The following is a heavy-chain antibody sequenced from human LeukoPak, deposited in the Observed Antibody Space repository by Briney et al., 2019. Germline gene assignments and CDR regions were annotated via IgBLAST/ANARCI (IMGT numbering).Heavy chain of an antibody. J-gene: IGHJ4*02. CDR3: ARDPGGTGPYYFDC. D-gene: IGHD1-1*01. CDR1: GYTFTNYG. CDR2: IHTYNGHT. Sequence: GASVKVSCKASGYTFTNYGVSWVRQAPGQGLEWMGWIHTYNGHTNYAQKLQGRVTMTTDTSTSTAYMELSSLRSDDTAVYYCARDPGGTGPYYFDCWGQGTLVTVSP. V-gene: IGHV1-18*01.